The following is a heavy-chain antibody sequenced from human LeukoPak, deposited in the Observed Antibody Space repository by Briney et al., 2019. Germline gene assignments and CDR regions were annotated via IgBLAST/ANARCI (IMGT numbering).Heavy chain of an antibody. V-gene: IGHV3-23*01. Sequence: PGGSLRLSCEASGFTFSSFAMTWVRQAPGKGLEWVSTINRGSGGATYYADSVKGRFTISRDNSKNTLYLQMNSLRAEDTAVYYCAKGGYNYDILTNPPVDYWGQGTLVTVSS. CDR2: INRGSGGAT. D-gene: IGHD3-9*01. CDR1: GFTFSSFA. J-gene: IGHJ4*02. CDR3: AKGGYNYDILTNPPVDY.